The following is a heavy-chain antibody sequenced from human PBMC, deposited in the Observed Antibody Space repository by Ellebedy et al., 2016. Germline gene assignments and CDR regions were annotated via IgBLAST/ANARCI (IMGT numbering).Heavy chain of an antibody. J-gene: IGHJ4*02. Sequence: SETLSLXCAVYGGSFSDYYWSWIRQPPGKGLEWIGEINHSGSTNYNPSLKSRVTISVDTSKNQFSLKLSSVTAADTAVYYCARDAFFPVTTFPYYFDYWGQGTLVTVSS. V-gene: IGHV4-34*01. D-gene: IGHD4-17*01. CDR1: GGSFSDYY. CDR3: ARDAFFPVTTFPYYFDY. CDR2: INHSGST.